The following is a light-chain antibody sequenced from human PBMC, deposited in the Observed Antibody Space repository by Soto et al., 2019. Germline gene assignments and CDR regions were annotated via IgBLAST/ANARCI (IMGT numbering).Light chain of an antibody. CDR1: QSISGY. J-gene: IGKJ5*01. V-gene: IGKV3-11*01. CDR2: DVF. Sequence: EIVLTQSPVTLSLSPGERATLSCRASQSISGYLAWYQQKPGQAPRLLIYDVFNRATGIPARFSGSGSRTDFTLTISSREHEAFAIYYCQQRNYWQVTFVQGKRLKI. CDR3: QQRNYWQVT.